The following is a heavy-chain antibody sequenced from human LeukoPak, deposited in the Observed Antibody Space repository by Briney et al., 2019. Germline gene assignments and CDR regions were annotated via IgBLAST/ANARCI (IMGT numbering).Heavy chain of an antibody. J-gene: IGHJ4*02. CDR1: GFTFSSYA. D-gene: IGHD6-19*01. Sequence: GRSLRLSCAASGFTFSSYAMHWVRQAPGKGLEWVAVISYDGSNKYYADSVKGRFTISRDNSKNTLYLQMNSLRAEDTAVYYCARGGRWVAHIAVAGTYYWGQGTLVTVSS. CDR2: ISYDGSNK. CDR3: ARGGRWVAHIAVAGTYY. V-gene: IGHV3-30-3*01.